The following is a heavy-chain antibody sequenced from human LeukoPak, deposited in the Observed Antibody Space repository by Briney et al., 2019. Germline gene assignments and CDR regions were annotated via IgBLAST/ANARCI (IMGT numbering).Heavy chain of an antibody. V-gene: IGHV4-4*07. Sequence: MPPESLSLARIVSAGSVSRQYGGWVRQPAGDGLKWIGRIYTSVSNNYNPCLKSRVTMSVDTSKIQFSLKLSSVTAADTAVYYCARDQGGNPHNGFDPRGQGTLVTVSS. CDR2: IYTSVSN. CDR1: AGSVSRQY. CDR3: ARDQGGNPHNGFDP. D-gene: IGHD3-16*01. J-gene: IGHJ5*02.